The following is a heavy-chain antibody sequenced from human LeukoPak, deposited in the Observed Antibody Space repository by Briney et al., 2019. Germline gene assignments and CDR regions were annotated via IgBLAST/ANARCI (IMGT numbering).Heavy chain of an antibody. V-gene: IGHV3-23*01. CDR1: GFTFNTYT. CDR3: VKDGPITGIYLCA. CDR2: ISNADAYT. J-gene: IGHJ5*02. D-gene: IGHD1-1*01. Sequence: AGGSLRLSCAASGFTFNTYTMNWVRQAPGKGLEWVSVISNADAYTSYTGSVKGRFTISRDNSKDTLYLQMNDLRAEDTAVYYCVKDGPITGIYLCAWGQGTLVTVSS.